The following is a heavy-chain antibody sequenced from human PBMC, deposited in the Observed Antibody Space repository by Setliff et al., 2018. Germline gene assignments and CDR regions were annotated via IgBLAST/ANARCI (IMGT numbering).Heavy chain of an antibody. CDR1: GYSFTSYW. V-gene: IGHV5-51*01. Sequence: LGESLKISCKGSGYSFTSYWIGWVRQMPGKGLEWMGIIYPGDSDTRYSPSFQGQVTISADKSITTAYLQWSSLKASDTAMYYCARSAWGSSGYYPYYFDYWGQGTLVTVSS. CDR2: IYPGDSDT. CDR3: ARSAWGSSGYYPYYFDY. J-gene: IGHJ4*02. D-gene: IGHD3-22*01.